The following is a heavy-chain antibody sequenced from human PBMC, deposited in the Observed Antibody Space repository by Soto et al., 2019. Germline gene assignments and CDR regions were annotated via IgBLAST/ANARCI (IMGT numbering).Heavy chain of an antibody. J-gene: IGHJ4*02. D-gene: IGHD1-26*01. CDR1: GFTFSSYA. CDR3: AKGLKRASYSPTDY. Sequence: EVQLLESGGGLVQPGESLRLSCAASGFTFSSYAMSWVRQAPGKGLEWISVISGSGDATYYADSVKGRFTISRDNSRNTLDMQMNSLRAEDTAVYYCAKGLKRASYSPTDYWRQGILVSFSS. CDR2: ISGSGDAT. V-gene: IGHV3-23*01.